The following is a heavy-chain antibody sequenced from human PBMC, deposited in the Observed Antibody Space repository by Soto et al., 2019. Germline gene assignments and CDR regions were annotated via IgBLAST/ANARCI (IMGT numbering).Heavy chain of an antibody. Sequence: QVQLVQSGAEVKKPGSSVKVSCKASGGTFSSYAISWVRQAPGQGLEWMGGIIPIFGTANYAQKFQGRVTITAADSASTAYVELSSLRSEDTAVYYCARYVPAAGYYYGMDVWCQGTTVTVSS. J-gene: IGHJ6*02. CDR1: GGTFSSYA. V-gene: IGHV1-69*12. CDR2: IIPIFGTA. CDR3: ARYVPAAGYYYGMDV. D-gene: IGHD2-2*01.